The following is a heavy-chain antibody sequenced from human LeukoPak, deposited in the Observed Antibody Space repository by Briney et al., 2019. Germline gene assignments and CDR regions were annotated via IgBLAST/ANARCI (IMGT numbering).Heavy chain of an antibody. D-gene: IGHD6-13*01. CDR2: IYHSGST. Sequence: SETLSLTCTVSGYSISSGYYWGWIRQPPGKGLEWIGSIYHSGSTYYNPSLKSRVTISVDTSKNQFSLKLSSVTAADTAVYYCARVTAAAGPFDYWGQGTLVTDSS. J-gene: IGHJ4*02. CDR3: ARVTAAAGPFDY. CDR1: GYSISSGYY. V-gene: IGHV4-38-2*02.